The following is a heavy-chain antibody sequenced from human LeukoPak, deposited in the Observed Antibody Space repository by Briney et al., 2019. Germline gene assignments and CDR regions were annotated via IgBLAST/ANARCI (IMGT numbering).Heavy chain of an antibody. Sequence: PGGSLRLSCAASGFTFSSYEMNWVRQAPGKGLEWVSSISSSSSYIYYADSVKGRFTTSRDNAKNSLYLQMNSLRAEDTAVYYCARADYYDSRGYLDYWGQGTLVTVSS. D-gene: IGHD3-22*01. CDR3: ARADYYDSRGYLDY. V-gene: IGHV3-21*01. CDR2: ISSSSSYI. J-gene: IGHJ4*02. CDR1: GFTFSSYE.